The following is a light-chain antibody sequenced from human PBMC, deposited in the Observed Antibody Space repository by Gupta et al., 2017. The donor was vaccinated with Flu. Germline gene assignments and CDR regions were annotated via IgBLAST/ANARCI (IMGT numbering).Light chain of an antibody. Sequence: SITISCTGTSSDVGAFNLVSWYQKHPAKAPKRLIFESYKRPSGVSSRFSGSKTGKTDSLTISGLLTEDEAEDYCFSYAGSDIWIFGGGTKLTVL. J-gene: IGLJ2*01. CDR3: FSYAGSDIWI. CDR1: SSDVGAFNL. CDR2: ESY. V-gene: IGLV2-23*01.